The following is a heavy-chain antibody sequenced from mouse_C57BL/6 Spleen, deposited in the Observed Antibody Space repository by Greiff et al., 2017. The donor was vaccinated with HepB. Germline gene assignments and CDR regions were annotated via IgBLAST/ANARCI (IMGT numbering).Heavy chain of an antibody. D-gene: IGHD2-2*01. CDR2: ISSGGDYI. CDR3: TRNMEVTTDYAMDY. CDR1: GFTFSSYA. Sequence: EVQLMESGEGLVKPGGSLKLSCAASGFTFSSYAMSWVRQTPEKRLEWVAYISSGGDYIYYADTLKGRFTISRDNARNTLYLQLSSLKSEDTAMYYCTRNMEVTTDYAMDYWGQGTSVTVSS. J-gene: IGHJ4*01. V-gene: IGHV5-9-1*02.